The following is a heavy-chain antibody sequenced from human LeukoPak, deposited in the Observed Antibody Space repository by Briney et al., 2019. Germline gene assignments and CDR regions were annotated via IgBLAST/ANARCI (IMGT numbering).Heavy chain of an antibody. D-gene: IGHD5-18*01. CDR1: GFPFSRYS. Sequence: GGSLRLSCAASGFPFSRYSMNWVRQAPGEGPEWVSSISSSSSNKDYVDSVKGRFTVSRDNAKNSLYLQMDSLRVEDTAVYYCARERAKGTLDYWGQGTLVTVSS. J-gene: IGHJ4*02. CDR3: ARERAKGTLDY. CDR2: ISSSSSNK. V-gene: IGHV3-21*01.